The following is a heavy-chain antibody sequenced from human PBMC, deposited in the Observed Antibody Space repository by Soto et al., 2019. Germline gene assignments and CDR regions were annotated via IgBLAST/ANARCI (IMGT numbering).Heavy chain of an antibody. CDR2: MSGSGGGT. D-gene: IGHD2-2*01. J-gene: IGHJ6*02. CDR1: GFSFTNYA. Sequence: GGSLRLSCAASGFSFTNYAMHWVRQASGKGLEWVSSMSGSGGGTYYADSVKGRFTISRDNSKNALFLQMNSLRAEDTALYYCAGAYCSGTTCYGPYGIDVWGQGTTVTVSS. V-gene: IGHV3-23*01. CDR3: AGAYCSGTTCYGPYGIDV.